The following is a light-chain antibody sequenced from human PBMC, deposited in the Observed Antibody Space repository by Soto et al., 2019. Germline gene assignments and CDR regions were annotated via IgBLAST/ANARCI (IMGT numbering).Light chain of an antibody. CDR2: KVS. CDR3: CSYTRSYTWV. V-gene: IGLV2-14*01. CDR1: SSDGDF. J-gene: IGLJ3*02. Sequence: QSVLTQPASVSGSPRQSITISCTGTSSDGDFVSWYQQRPGNAPKLMIYKVSNRPSGVSNRFSGSKSGNTASLPISGLQAEDDADYYCCSYTRSYTWVFGGGTKVTVL.